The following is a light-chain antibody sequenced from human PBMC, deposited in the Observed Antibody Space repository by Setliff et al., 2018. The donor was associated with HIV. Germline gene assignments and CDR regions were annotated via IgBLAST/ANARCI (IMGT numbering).Light chain of an antibody. Sequence: QSVLTQPASVSGSPGQSLIISCTGTSSDVGVYDYVSWYQQHPDKAPKLMIFDVSNRPSGVSNRFSGSKSGNTASLTISGLQTEDEADYYCSSYTNSNTYVFGTGTKVTVL. CDR2: DVS. J-gene: IGLJ1*01. CDR3: SSYTNSNTYV. V-gene: IGLV2-14*03. CDR1: SSDVGVYDY.